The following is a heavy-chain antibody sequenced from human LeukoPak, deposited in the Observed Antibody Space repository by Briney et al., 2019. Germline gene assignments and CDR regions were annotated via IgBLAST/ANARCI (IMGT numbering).Heavy chain of an antibody. CDR1: GGSISSSSYY. J-gene: IGHJ4*02. V-gene: IGHV4-39*07. D-gene: IGHD6-19*01. Sequence: PSETLSLTCTVSGGSISSSSYYWGWIRQPPGKGLEWIGSIYYSGSTYYNPSLKSRVTISVDTSKNQFSLKLSSVTAADTAVYYCARAGYSSGWYGGHIDYWGQGTLVTVSS. CDR2: IYYSGST. CDR3: ARAGYSSGWYGGHIDY.